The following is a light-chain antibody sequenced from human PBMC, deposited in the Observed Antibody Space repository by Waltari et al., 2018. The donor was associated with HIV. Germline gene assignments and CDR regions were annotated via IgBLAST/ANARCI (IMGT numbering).Light chain of an antibody. Sequence: QSALTQPPSASGSPGQSVTISCTGTSSDVGGYHYVSWYQQHPGKAPKLMIYEVTKRPSGVPDRFSGSKSGNTASLTVSGLQAEDEADYYCSSSAGSNNLVFGGGTKVTVL. CDR1: SSDVGGYHY. J-gene: IGLJ3*02. CDR3: SSSAGSNNLV. CDR2: EVT. V-gene: IGLV2-8*01.